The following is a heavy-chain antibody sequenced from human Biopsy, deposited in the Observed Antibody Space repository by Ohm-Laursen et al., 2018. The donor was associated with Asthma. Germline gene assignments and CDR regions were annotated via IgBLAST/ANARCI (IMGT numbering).Heavy chain of an antibody. J-gene: IGHJ4*02. CDR1: GYTLTDLS. CDR2: HDHEEGGT. Sequence: ASVKVSCKISGYTLTDLSMHRVRQAPGQGLEWMGGHDHEEGGTVNARRFQGRVTMTEDTSTDTAYMELSSLSSDDTAAYYCASDFPKDYVRYNFQFWGQGTLVTVSS. D-gene: IGHD4-17*01. V-gene: IGHV1-24*01. CDR3: ASDFPKDYVRYNFQF.